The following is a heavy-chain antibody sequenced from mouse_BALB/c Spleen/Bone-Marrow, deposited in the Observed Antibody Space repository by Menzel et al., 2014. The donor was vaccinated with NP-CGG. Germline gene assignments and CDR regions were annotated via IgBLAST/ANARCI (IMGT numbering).Heavy chain of an antibody. Sequence: DVMLVESGGGLVQPGGSRKLSCAASGFTFSSFGMHWVRQAPEKGLEWAAYISSGSSTIYYADTVKGRFTIARDNPKNTLFLQMTSLRSEDTAMYYCARDEDDAMDYWGQGTSVTVSS. CDR3: ARDEDDAMDY. V-gene: IGHV5-17*02. J-gene: IGHJ4*01. CDR1: GFTFSSFG. CDR2: ISSGSSTI.